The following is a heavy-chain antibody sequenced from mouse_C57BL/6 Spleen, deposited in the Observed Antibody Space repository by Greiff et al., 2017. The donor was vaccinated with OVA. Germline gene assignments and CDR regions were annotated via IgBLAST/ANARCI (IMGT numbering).Heavy chain of an antibody. J-gene: IGHJ3*01. D-gene: IGHD4-1*01. CDR1: GYTFTDYN. CDR3: ARGGLGRAWFAY. V-gene: IGHV1-18*01. Sequence: VHVKQSGPELVKPGASVKIPCKASGYTFTDYNMDWVKQSHGKSLEWIGDINPNNGGTIYNQKFKGKATLPVDKSSSTTYLELRSLTSEDTAVYYCARGGLGRAWFAYWGQGTLVTVSA. CDR2: INPNNGGT.